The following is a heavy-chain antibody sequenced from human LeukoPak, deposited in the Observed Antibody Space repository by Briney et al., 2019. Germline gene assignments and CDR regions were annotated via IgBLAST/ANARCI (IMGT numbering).Heavy chain of an antibody. V-gene: IGHV3-23*01. CDR3: AKDSFDWSIGYFDL. J-gene: IGHJ2*01. CDR1: GFTFSSYA. CDR2: ISGSGGGT. Sequence: GGSLRLSCAASGFTFSSYAMSWVRQAPGKGLEWVSSISGSGGGTYCADSVKGRFTISRDNSKNTLYLQMHSLRAEDTAVYYCAKDSFDWSIGYFDLWGRGTLVTVSS. D-gene: IGHD2-21*01.